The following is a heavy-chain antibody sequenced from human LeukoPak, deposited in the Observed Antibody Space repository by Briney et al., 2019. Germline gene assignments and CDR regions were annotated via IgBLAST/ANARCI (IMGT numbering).Heavy chain of an antibody. CDR3: ARDFGVVTDSDY. D-gene: IGHD3-3*01. CDR1: GFTFSSYS. CDR2: ISSGSSYR. J-gene: IGHJ4*02. Sequence: GGSLRLSCAASGFTFSSYSMNWVRQAPGKGLEWVSSISSGSSYRYYADSVKGRFTISRDNAKNSLYLQMNSLRAEDTAVYYCARDFGVVTDSDYWGQGTLVTVSS. V-gene: IGHV3-21*01.